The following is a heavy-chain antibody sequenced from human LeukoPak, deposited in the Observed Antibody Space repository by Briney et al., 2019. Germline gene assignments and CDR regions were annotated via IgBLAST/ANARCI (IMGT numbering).Heavy chain of an antibody. CDR2: INHSGST. Sequence: PSETLSLTCAVYGGSFSGYYWSWIRQPPGKGLEWIGEINHSGSTNYNPSLESRVTISVDTSKNQFSLKLSSVTAADTAAYYCARGSSLRYFDWLLQAPDYWGQGTLVTVSS. D-gene: IGHD3-9*01. CDR3: ARGSSLRYFDWLLQAPDY. J-gene: IGHJ4*02. V-gene: IGHV4-34*01. CDR1: GGSFSGYY.